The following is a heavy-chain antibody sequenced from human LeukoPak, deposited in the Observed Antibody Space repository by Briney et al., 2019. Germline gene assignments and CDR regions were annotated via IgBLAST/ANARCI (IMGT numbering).Heavy chain of an antibody. Sequence: GGSLRLSCAASGFTFSSYAMSWVRQAPGKGLEWVSSISGSGTSTYYADSVKGRFTISRDTSKNTLFLQMNSLRADDTAIYYCTKGGHGDYWGQGTMVTVSS. V-gene: IGHV3-23*01. J-gene: IGHJ4*02. D-gene: IGHD2-21*02. CDR2: ISGSGTST. CDR3: TKGGHGDY. CDR1: GFTFSSYA.